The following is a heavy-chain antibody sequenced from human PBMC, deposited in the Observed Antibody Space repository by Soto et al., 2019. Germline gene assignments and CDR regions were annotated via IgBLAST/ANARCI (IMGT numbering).Heavy chain of an antibody. CDR2: IYYSGST. J-gene: IGHJ5*02. CDR1: GGSISSGDYY. V-gene: IGHV4-30-4*01. D-gene: IGHD3-10*01. Sequence: PSETLSLTFTVSGGSISSGDYYWSWIRQPPGKGLEWIGYIYYSGSTYYNPSLKSRVTISVDTSKNQFSLKLSSVTAADTAVYYCARVVTMVRGVIGWFDPWGQGTLVT. CDR3: ARVVTMVRGVIGWFDP.